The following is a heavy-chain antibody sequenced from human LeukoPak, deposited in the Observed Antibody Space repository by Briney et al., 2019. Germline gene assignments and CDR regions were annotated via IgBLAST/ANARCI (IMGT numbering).Heavy chain of an antibody. V-gene: IGHV3-74*01. D-gene: IGHD2-21*01. Sequence: GGSLRLSCAASGVTLSSYWMHWVRQAPGMGLVWVSRINSDGSSISYADSVKGRFTISRDNAKNTQYLQMNSLRVEDTAVYYCARDPVSGVWIWGQGTMITVSS. CDR1: GVTLSSYW. CDR2: INSDGSSI. CDR3: ARDPVSGVWI. J-gene: IGHJ3*02.